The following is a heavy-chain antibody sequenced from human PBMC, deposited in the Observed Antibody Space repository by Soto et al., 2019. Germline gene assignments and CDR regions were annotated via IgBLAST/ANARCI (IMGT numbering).Heavy chain of an antibody. J-gene: IGHJ4*02. CDR1: GYTFANYG. CDR2: INAGNGGT. V-gene: IGHV1-3*01. Sequence: ASVKVSCKASGYTFANYGIHWVRQAPGQRLEWMGWINAGNGGTKYSENFQGRVTITRDTSASTVYLGLSSLSSEDTASYYCARTGHSGSYDYWGQGTLVTVSS. CDR3: ARTGHSGSYDY. D-gene: IGHD3-22*01.